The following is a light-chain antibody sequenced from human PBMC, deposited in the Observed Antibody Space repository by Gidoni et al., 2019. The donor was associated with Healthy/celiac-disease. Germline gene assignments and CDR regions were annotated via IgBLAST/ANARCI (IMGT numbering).Light chain of an antibody. CDR3: QKYNSAPPFT. CDR2: AAS. CDR1: QGISNY. V-gene: IGKV1-27*01. J-gene: IGKJ3*01. Sequence: SASVGDRVTITCRASQGISNYLAWYQQKPGKVPKLLIYAASTLQSGVPSRFSGSGSGTDCTLTISSLQPEDVATYYCQKYNSAPPFTFGPGTKVDIK.